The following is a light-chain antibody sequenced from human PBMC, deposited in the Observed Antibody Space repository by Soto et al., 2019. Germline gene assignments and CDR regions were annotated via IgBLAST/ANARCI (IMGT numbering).Light chain of an antibody. V-gene: IGKV3-11*01. Sequence: EIVLTQSPATLSLSPGERATLSCRASQSVSSYLAWYQQKPGQAPRLLIYDASTRATGIPARFSGSGSGTDFTLTISSLEPEYFAVYYCQQRSNWPPWAFGQGTKVEIK. CDR3: QQRSNWPPWA. CDR2: DAS. CDR1: QSVSSY. J-gene: IGKJ1*01.